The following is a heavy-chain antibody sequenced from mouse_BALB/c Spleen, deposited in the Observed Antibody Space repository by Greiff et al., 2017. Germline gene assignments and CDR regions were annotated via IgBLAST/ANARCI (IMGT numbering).Heavy chain of an antibody. CDR3: ARDLYYAMDY. V-gene: IGHV5-6-5*01. Sequence: EVKLMESGGGLVKPGGSLKLSCAASGFTFSSYAMSWVRQTPEKRLEWVASISSGGSTYYPDSVKGRFTISRDNARNILYLQMSSLRSEDTAMYYCARDLYYAMDYWGQGTSVTVSS. CDR2: ISSGGST. CDR1: GFTFSSYA. J-gene: IGHJ4*01.